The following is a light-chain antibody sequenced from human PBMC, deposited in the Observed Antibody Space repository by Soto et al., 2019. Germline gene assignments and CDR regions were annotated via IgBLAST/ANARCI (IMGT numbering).Light chain of an antibody. V-gene: IGKV3-11*01. J-gene: IGKJ1*01. CDR1: QSVSNY. Sequence: EIVLTQSPVTLSLSPGERATLSCRASQSVSNYLAWYQQKPGQAPRLLIYDTSTRATGIPARFSGSGSGTDFTLTVSSLEPEDFAVYYCQQRSSWPPWTFGQGNKVEIK. CDR2: DTS. CDR3: QQRSSWPPWT.